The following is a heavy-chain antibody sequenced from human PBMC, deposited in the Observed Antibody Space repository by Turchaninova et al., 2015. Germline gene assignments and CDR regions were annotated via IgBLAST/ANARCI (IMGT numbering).Heavy chain of an antibody. D-gene: IGHD2-15*01. Sequence: PGSTSRVSFKAFGNIFSSSEIDWVRQATGQGLEWMGGIIPTFGTTNYAQKFQGRVTISADESTSTAYMELTNLRSEDTAVYYCSSRNLVVVAGSPYFYGTVVWGQGTTVTVSS. CDR2: IIPTFGTT. CDR3: SSRNLVVVAGSPYFYGTVV. V-gene: IGHV1-69*01. CDR1: GNIFSSSE. J-gene: IGHJ6*02.